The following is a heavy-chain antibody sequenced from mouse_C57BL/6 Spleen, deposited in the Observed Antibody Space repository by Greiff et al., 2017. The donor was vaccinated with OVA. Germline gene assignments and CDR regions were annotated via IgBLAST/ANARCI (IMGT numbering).Heavy chain of an antibody. J-gene: IGHJ2*01. CDR2: IYPGDGDT. V-gene: IGHV1-82*01. CDR3: ARQFITTVVGTDYFDY. CDR1: GYAFSSSW. Sequence: QVQLQQSGPELVKPGASVKISCKASGYAFSSSWMNWVKQRPGKGLEWIGRIYPGDGDTNYNGKFKGKATLTADKSSSTAYMQLSSLTSEDSAVYFCARQFITTVVGTDYFDYWGQGTTLTVSS. D-gene: IGHD1-1*01.